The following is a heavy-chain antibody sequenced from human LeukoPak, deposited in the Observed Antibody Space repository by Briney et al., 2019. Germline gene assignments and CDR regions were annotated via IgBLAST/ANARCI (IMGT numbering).Heavy chain of an antibody. J-gene: IGHJ6*03. Sequence: ASVKVSCKASGYTFTSYGISWVRQAPGQGLEWMGWISAYNGDTNYAQKFQGRVTMTRDTSTSTVYMELSSLRSEDTAVYYCARDTPSITIFGVVIPWYMDVWGKGTTVTVSS. CDR2: ISAYNGDT. V-gene: IGHV1-18*01. D-gene: IGHD3-3*01. CDR3: ARDTPSITIFGVVIPWYMDV. CDR1: GYTFTSYG.